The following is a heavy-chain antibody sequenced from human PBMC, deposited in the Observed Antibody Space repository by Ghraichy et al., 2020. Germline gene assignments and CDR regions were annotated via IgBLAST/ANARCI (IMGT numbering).Heavy chain of an antibody. Sequence: SETLSLTCTVSGGSISSNYWSWIRQSPGKGLEWIGYIHYSGSTNHNPSLKSRLTISVDTSKNQFSLRLSSVTAADTAVYFCARVTGYAGYYYDMDVWGQGTTVTVSS. CDR3: ARVTGYAGYYYDMDV. CDR1: GGSISSNY. J-gene: IGHJ6*02. V-gene: IGHV4-59*01. CDR2: IHYSGST. D-gene: IGHD1-1*01.